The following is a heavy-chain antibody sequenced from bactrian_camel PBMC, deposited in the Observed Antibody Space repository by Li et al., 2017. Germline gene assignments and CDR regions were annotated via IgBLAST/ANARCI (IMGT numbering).Heavy chain of an antibody. V-gene: IGHV3S26*01. CDR3: AAVAFDCPVRWTTPNLFDY. Sequence: VQLVESGGGSVQAGGCLKLSCVASNLHYDTYCLAWFRQAPGNMREGIARIEGDGSGTTTYADSVRGRFTISYDPDAKTLSLQMDSLKPDDSGVYYRAAVAFDCPVRWTTPNLFDYWGQGTQVTVS. CDR1: NLHYDTYC. CDR2: IEGDGSGTT. J-gene: IGHJ6*01. D-gene: IGHD2*01.